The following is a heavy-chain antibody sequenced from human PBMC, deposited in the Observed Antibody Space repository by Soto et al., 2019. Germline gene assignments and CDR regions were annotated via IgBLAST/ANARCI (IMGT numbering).Heavy chain of an antibody. CDR1: GFTFSSYA. V-gene: IGHV3-23*01. D-gene: IGHD6-13*01. CDR2: ISGSGGST. Sequence: EVQLLESGGGLVQPGGSLRLSCAASGFTFSSYAMSWVRQAPGKGLEWVSAISGSGGSTYYADSVKGRFTISRDNSKNTLYLQTNSLRAEDTAVYYCAKDPTGLIAAAASAWGQGTLVTVSS. J-gene: IGHJ4*02. CDR3: AKDPTGLIAAAASA.